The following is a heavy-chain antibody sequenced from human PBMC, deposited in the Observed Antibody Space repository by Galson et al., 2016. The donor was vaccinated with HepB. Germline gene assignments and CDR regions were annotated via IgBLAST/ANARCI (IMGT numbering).Heavy chain of an antibody. V-gene: IGHV4-39*01. J-gene: IGHJ4*02. Sequence: SETLSLTCTVSGGSISSSSYYWGWIRQPPGKGLEWIGNIYYSGATYYNPSLKSRVTVSVDTSKNQFSLKLSSVTAADTAVYYCASVMASTRFGFWGQGTLVTVST. CDR1: GGSISSSSYY. D-gene: IGHD1-26*01. CDR2: IYYSGAT. CDR3: ASVMASTRFGF.